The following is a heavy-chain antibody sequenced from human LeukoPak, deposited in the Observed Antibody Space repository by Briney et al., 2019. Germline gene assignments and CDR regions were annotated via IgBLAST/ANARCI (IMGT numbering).Heavy chain of an antibody. J-gene: IGHJ4*02. CDR2: ISGSGGTT. CDR1: GFTFSSYA. Sequence: QAGGSLRLSCAASGFTFSSYAMSWVRQAPGKGPEWVSTISGSGGTTYYADSVKGRFTISRDNSRNTEYLQMNSLRAEDTAVYYCAKRTLTPSESHSPLDYWGQGTLVTVSS. CDR3: AKRTLTPSESHSPLDY. D-gene: IGHD1-26*01. V-gene: IGHV3-23*01.